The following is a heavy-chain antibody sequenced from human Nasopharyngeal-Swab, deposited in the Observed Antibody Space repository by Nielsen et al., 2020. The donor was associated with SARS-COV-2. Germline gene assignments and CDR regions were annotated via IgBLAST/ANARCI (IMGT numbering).Heavy chain of an antibody. CDR1: GGTFSSYA. CDR2: IIPMFGTA. D-gene: IGHD5-18*01. Sequence: SVKVSCKASGGTFSSYAISWVRQAPGQGLEWMGGIIPMFGTANYAQNFQGRVTITADKSTSTAYMDLSRLRSEDTAVYYCARGDTDYYYYGLDVWGQGTTVTVSS. CDR3: ARGDTDYYYYGLDV. V-gene: IGHV1-69*06. J-gene: IGHJ6*02.